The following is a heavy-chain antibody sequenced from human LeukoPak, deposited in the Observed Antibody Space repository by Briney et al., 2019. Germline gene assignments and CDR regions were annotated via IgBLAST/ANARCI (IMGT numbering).Heavy chain of an antibody. V-gene: IGHV3-48*01. J-gene: IGHJ4*02. CDR3: ARXKGEGPDYFDY. Sequence: GGSLRLSCAASGFTFSSYSMNWVRQAPGKGLEWVSYISSSSSTIYYADSVKGRFTISRDNAKNSLYLQMNSLRAEDTAVYYXARXKGEGPDYFDYWGQGTLVTVSS. D-gene: IGHD2-21*01. CDR2: ISSSSSTI. CDR1: GFTFSSYS.